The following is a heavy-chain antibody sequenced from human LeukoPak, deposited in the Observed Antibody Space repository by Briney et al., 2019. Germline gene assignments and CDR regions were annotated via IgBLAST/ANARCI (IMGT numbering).Heavy chain of an antibody. CDR1: GYTFTGYY. D-gene: IGHD6-19*01. J-gene: IGHJ4*02. V-gene: IGHV1-2*02. CDR3: ARVSIAVAGTPFDY. CDR2: INPNSGGT. Sequence: ASVKVSCKASGYTFTGYYMHWVREAPGQGLEWMGWINPNSGGTNYAQKFRGRVTMTRDTSISTAYMELSRLRSDDTAVYYCARVSIAVAGTPFDYWGQGTLVTVSS.